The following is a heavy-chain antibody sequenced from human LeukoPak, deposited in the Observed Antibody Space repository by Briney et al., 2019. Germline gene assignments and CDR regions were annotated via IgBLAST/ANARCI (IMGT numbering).Heavy chain of an antibody. Sequence: GGSLRLSCAASGFTFSTYVMTWVRQAPGKGLEWVTDISGSGGNTNYADSVKGRFTFSRDNSKNMLYLQVNSLRAEDSAVYYCAKTGWGPLYYFDSWGQGTLVTVSS. V-gene: IGHV3-23*01. CDR2: ISGSGGNT. CDR3: AKTGWGPLYYFDS. CDR1: GFTFSTYV. D-gene: IGHD6-19*01. J-gene: IGHJ4*02.